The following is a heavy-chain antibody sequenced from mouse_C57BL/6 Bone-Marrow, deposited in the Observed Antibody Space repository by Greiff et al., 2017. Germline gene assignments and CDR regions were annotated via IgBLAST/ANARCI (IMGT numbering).Heavy chain of an antibody. V-gene: IGHV1-82*01. J-gene: IGHJ4*01. CDR3: ASLYDGYPLYYYAMDY. D-gene: IGHD2-3*01. CDR2: IYPGDGDT. CDR1: GYAFSSSW. Sequence: QVQLQQSGPELVKPGASVKISCKASGYAFSSSWMNWVKQRTGKGLEWIGRIYPGDGDTNYNGKFKGKATLTADKSSSTAYMQLSSLTSEDSAVYCWASLYDGYPLYYYAMDYGGQGTSVTVSS.